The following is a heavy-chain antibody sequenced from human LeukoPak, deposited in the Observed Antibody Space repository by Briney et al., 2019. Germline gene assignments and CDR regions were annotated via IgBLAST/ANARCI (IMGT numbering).Heavy chain of an antibody. V-gene: IGHV3-20*04. CDR1: GFTFDDYG. J-gene: IGHJ4*02. Sequence: PGGSLRLSCAASGFTFDDYGMSWVRQAPGKGLEWVSGINWNGGSTGYADSVKGRFTISRDNAKNSLYLQMNSLRAEDTALYYCARERPPYGDYVGLGGLDYFDYWGQGTLVTVSS. CDR3: ARERPPYGDYVGLGGLDYFDY. CDR2: INWNGGST. D-gene: IGHD4-17*01.